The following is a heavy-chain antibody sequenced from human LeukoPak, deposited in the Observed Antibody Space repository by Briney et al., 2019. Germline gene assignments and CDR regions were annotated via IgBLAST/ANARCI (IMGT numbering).Heavy chain of an antibody. CDR3: ARAGGSGRPDEENWFDP. J-gene: IGHJ5*02. CDR2: IYHSGST. Sequence: PSETLSLTCAVSGGSISSGGYSWSWIRQPPGKGLEWIGYIYHSGSTYYNPSLKSRVTISVDRSKNQFSLKLSSVTAADTAVYYCARAGGSGRPDEENWFDPWGQGTLVTVSS. D-gene: IGHD3-10*01. V-gene: IGHV4-30-2*01. CDR1: GGSISSGGYS.